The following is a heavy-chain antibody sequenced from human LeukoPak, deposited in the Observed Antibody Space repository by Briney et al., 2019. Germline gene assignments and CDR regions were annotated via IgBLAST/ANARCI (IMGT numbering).Heavy chain of an antibody. J-gene: IGHJ5*02. CDR3: ARVGYDILTGYYNPIWFDP. V-gene: IGHV1-69*05. D-gene: IGHD3-9*01. CDR2: IIPIFGTA. CDR1: GGTFSSYA. Sequence: ASVKVSCKASGGTFSSYAISWVRQAPGQGLEWMGGIIPIFGTANYAQKFQGRVTITTDESTSTAYVELSSLRSEDTAVYYCARVGYDILTGYYNPIWFDPWGQGTLVTVSS.